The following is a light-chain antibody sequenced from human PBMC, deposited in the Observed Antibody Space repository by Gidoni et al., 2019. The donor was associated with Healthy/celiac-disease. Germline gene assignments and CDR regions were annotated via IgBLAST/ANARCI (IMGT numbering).Light chain of an antibody. CDR2: QDS. J-gene: IGLJ2*01. Sequence: SYELTQPPSVSVSPGPTASLTCSGDKLGDKYACWYQQKPGQFPVLVIYQDSKRPSGIPERFSGSNSGNTATLTISGTQAMDEADYYCQAWDSSTVVFGGGTKLTVL. V-gene: IGLV3-1*01. CDR3: QAWDSSTVV. CDR1: KLGDKY.